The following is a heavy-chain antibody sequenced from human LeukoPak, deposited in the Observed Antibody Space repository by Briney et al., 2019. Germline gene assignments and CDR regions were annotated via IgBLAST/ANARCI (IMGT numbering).Heavy chain of an antibody. Sequence: TGGSLRLSCAASGFTFSSYAMSWVRQAPGKGLEWVSAISGSGGSTYYADSVKGRFTISRDNSKNTLYLQMNSLRAEDTAVYYCARDTLYDSSGYYYDAFDIWGQGTMVTVSS. CDR2: ISGSGGST. J-gene: IGHJ3*02. CDR1: GFTFSSYA. V-gene: IGHV3-23*01. CDR3: ARDTLYDSSGYYYDAFDI. D-gene: IGHD3-22*01.